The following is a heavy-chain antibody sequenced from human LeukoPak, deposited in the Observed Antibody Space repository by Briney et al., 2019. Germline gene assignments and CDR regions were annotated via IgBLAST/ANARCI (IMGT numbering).Heavy chain of an antibody. Sequence: GWSLRLARVASRWILHSYPIHWVGPAGSKGREWVAVISYDGSNTYYEDSVKGRFTISRDNSKNTLYLQMNSLRAEDMAVYYCAREEWYYFDYWGQGTLVTVSS. V-gene: IGHV3-30-3*01. D-gene: IGHD3-3*01. CDR2: ISYDGSNT. CDR1: RWILHSYP. CDR3: AREEWYYFDY. J-gene: IGHJ4*02.